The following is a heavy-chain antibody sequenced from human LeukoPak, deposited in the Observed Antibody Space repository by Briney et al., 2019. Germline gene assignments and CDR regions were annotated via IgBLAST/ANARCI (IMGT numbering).Heavy chain of an antibody. CDR1: GGTFSSYA. J-gene: IGHJ5*02. V-gene: IGHV7-4-1*02. CDR2: INTNTGNP. CDR3: ARDSPLLWSGFDP. D-gene: IGHD3-10*02. Sequence: ASVKVSCKASGGTFSSYAISWVRQAPGQGLEWMGWINTNTGNPTYAQGFTGRFVFSLDTSVSTAYLQISSLKAEDTAVYYCARDSPLLWSGFDPWGQGTLVTVSS.